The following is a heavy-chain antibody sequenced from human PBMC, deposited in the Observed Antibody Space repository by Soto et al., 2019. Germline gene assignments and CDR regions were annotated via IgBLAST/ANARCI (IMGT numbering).Heavy chain of an antibody. CDR2: ISAYNGNT. CDR1: GYTFTSYG. D-gene: IGHD2-21*01. J-gene: IGHJ6*02. Sequence: GASVKVSCKASGYTFTSYGISWVREAPGQGLEWMGWISAYNGNTNYAQKLQGRVTMTTDTSTSTAYMELRSLRSDDTAVYYCARVVLGESRFYYYGMDVWGQGTTVTVSS. CDR3: ARVVLGESRFYYYGMDV. V-gene: IGHV1-18*04.